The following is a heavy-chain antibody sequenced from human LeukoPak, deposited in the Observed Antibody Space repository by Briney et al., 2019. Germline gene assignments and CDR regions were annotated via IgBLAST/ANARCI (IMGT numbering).Heavy chain of an antibody. CDR3: ARRRRFSSSWYGGVAFDI. CDR2: IYYSGST. J-gene: IGHJ3*02. D-gene: IGHD6-13*01. Sequence: SETLSLTCTVSGGAISSSSYYWGWIRQPPGKGLEWIGNIYYSGSTYYNPSLKSRVTISVDTSKNQFSLKLSSVTAADTAVYYCARRRRFSSSWYGGVAFDIWGQGTMVTVSS. CDR1: GGAISSSSYY. V-gene: IGHV4-39*01.